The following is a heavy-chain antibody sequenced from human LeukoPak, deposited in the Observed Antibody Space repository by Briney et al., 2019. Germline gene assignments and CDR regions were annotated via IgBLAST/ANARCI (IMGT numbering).Heavy chain of an antibody. D-gene: IGHD2-15*01. V-gene: IGHV3-30*02. CDR3: AKGARYCSGGSCYYRYYYYYMDV. Sequence: GGSLRLSCAASGFTFSNFGMHWVRQAPGKGLEWVTFIPYDGSNKYYADSVKGRFTISRDNSKNTLYLQMNSLRAEDTAVYYCAKGARYCSGGSCYYRYYYYYMDVWGKGTTVTISS. CDR2: IPYDGSNK. J-gene: IGHJ6*03. CDR1: GFTFSNFG.